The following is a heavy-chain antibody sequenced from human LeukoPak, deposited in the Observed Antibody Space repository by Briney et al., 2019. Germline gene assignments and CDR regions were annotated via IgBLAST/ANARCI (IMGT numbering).Heavy chain of an antibody. D-gene: IGHD1-1*01. CDR3: ARAPYNGLLASDP. V-gene: IGHV1-69*13. CDR2: IIPIFGTA. J-gene: IGHJ5*02. CDR1: GGTFSSYA. Sequence: ASVKVSCKASGGTFSSYAISWVRQAPGQGLEWMGGIIPIFGTANYAQKFQGRVTITADESTSTAYMELSSLRSEDTAVYYCARAPYNGLLASDPWGQGTLVTVSS.